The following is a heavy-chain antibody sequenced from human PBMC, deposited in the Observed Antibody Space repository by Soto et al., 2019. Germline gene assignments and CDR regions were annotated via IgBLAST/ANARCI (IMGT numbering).Heavy chain of an antibody. CDR1: GFPFDNYA. CDR3: AKDFSRDSFYQKPSGGGECYTLES. Sequence: GGSLRLAGEASGFPFDNYAMSWVRQAPGKGLEWVSAISGGSPKEFYAESVKGRFTISRDNSKNTLFLEMKSLRADDAALYYCAKDFSRDSFYQKPSGGGECYTLESWGKGT. J-gene: IGHJ4*02. D-gene: IGHD2-21*01. V-gene: IGHV3-23*01. CDR2: ISGGSPKE.